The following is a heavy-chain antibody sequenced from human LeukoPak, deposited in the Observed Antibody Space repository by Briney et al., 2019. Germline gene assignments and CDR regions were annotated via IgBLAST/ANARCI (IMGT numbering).Heavy chain of an antibody. CDR3: ARDRGYSFDI. CDR1: EFAFSSYA. CDR2: ISARGDST. J-gene: IGHJ3*02. Sequence: GGSLRLSCAVSEFAFSSYAMTWGRQAPGKGLEWVSVISARGDSTKYADSVKGRFTVSRDNAKNSLYLQMNSLRAEDTAAYYCARDRGYSFDIWGQGTMVTVSS. V-gene: IGHV3-23*01. D-gene: IGHD2-21*01.